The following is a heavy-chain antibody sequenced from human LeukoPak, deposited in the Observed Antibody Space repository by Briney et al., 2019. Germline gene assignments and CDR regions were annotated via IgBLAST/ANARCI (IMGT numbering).Heavy chain of an antibody. CDR2: ISYDGSNK. J-gene: IGHJ4*02. Sequence: PGRSLRLSCAAPGFTFSSYGMHWVRQAPGKGLEWVAVISYDGSNKYYADSVKGRFTISRDNSKNTLYLQMNSLRAEDTAVYYCAKDLATVTTNLVDYWGQGTLVTVSS. CDR3: AKDLATVTTNLVDY. D-gene: IGHD4-17*01. V-gene: IGHV3-30*18. CDR1: GFTFSSYG.